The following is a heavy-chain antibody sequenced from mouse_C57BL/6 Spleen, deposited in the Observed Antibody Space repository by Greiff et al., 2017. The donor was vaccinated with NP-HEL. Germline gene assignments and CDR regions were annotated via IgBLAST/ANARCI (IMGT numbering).Heavy chain of an antibody. CDR2: IRSKSSNYAT. V-gene: IGHV10-3*01. CDR3: VRDGGIHYDEGAWFAY. D-gene: IGHD2-4*01. CDR1: GFTFNTYA. J-gene: IGHJ3*01. Sequence: EVQRVESGGGLVQPKGSLKLSCAASGFTFNTYAMHWVRQAPGKGLEWVARIRSKSSNYATYYADSVKDRFTISRDDSQSMLYLQMNNLKTEDTAMYYCVRDGGIHYDEGAWFAYWGQGTLVTVSA.